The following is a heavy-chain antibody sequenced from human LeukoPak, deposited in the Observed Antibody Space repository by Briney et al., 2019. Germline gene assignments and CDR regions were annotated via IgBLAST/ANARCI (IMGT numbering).Heavy chain of an antibody. CDR2: IYPADSDT. D-gene: IGHD3-9*01. J-gene: IGHJ4*02. CDR3: ARRTSMTGNPFDY. CDR1: GYSFTNYW. Sequence: GESLKISCKGSGYSFTNYWIGWVRQMPGKGLEWMGIIYPADSDTRYSPSFQDQVTISADKSISTAYLQWSSLKASDTAMYYCARRTSMTGNPFDYWGQGTLVTVSS. V-gene: IGHV5-51*01.